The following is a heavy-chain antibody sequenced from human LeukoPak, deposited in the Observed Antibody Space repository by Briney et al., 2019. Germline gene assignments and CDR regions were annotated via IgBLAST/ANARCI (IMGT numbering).Heavy chain of an antibody. CDR1: GYTFTSYG. Sequence: ASVKVSCKASGYTFTSYGISWVRQAPGQGLEWMGWISAYNGNTNYAQKLQGRVTMTTDTSTSTAYMELRSLRSDDTAVYYCARFIPGYSSGWYSPRGGSSWFDPWGQGTLVTVSS. CDR3: ARFIPGYSSGWYSPRGGSSWFDP. V-gene: IGHV1-18*01. J-gene: IGHJ5*02. D-gene: IGHD6-19*01. CDR2: ISAYNGNT.